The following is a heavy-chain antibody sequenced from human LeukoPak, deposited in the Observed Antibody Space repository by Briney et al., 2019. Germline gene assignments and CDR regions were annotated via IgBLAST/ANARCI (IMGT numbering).Heavy chain of an antibody. V-gene: IGHV1-69*05. D-gene: IGHD3-9*01. Sequence: ASVKVSCKASGGTFSSYAISWVRQAPGQGLEWMGGIIPIFGTANYAQKFQGRVTMTTDTSTSTAYMELRSLGSDETAVYYCARVDLLTGYYFFDYWGQGTLVTVSS. J-gene: IGHJ4*02. CDR2: IIPIFGTA. CDR3: ARVDLLTGYYFFDY. CDR1: GGTFSSYA.